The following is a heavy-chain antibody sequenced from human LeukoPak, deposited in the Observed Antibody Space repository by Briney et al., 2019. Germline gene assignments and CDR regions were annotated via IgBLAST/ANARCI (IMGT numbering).Heavy chain of an antibody. V-gene: IGHV3-30*02. Sequence: PGGSLRLSCAASGFTFSSYGMHWVRQAPGKGLEWVASIRYDGGNKYYADSVKGRFTISRDNSKNTLYLQMNSLRADDTAVYYCAKCFGGRYNFGAPSMFDYWGQGTLVTVSS. D-gene: IGHD6-19*01. CDR2: IRYDGGNK. CDR3: AKCFGGRYNFGAPSMFDY. CDR1: GFTFSSYG. J-gene: IGHJ4*02.